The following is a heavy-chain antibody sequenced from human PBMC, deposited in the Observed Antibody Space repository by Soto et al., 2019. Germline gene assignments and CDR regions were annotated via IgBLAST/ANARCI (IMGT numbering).Heavy chain of an antibody. D-gene: IGHD6-13*01. CDR2: IIAMSGTV. V-gene: IGHV1-69*01. J-gene: IGHJ5*02. CDR3: AREAGYNWFDP. Sequence: QVQLVQSGSEVKRPGSSVRVSCKAVGGTFSDYVISWVRQAPGQGLEWMGGIIAMSGTVNNAQKFQDRGRITADESTSTAYMELSSLRSEDTAIYYCAREAGYNWFDPWGQGTLVTVSS. CDR1: GGTFSDYV.